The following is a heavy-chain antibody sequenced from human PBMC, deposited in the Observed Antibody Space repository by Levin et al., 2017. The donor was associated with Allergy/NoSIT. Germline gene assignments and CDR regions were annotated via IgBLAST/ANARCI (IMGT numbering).Heavy chain of an antibody. D-gene: IGHD3-10*01. CDR1: GFTVSSNY. V-gene: IGHV3-53*01. Sequence: LSLTCAASGFTVSSNYMSWVRQAPGKGLEWVSVIYSGGSTYYADSVKGRFTISRDNSKNTLYLQMNSLRAEDTAVYYCARSSEVYDAFDIWGQGTMVTVSS. CDR2: IYSGGST. J-gene: IGHJ3*02. CDR3: ARSSEVYDAFDI.